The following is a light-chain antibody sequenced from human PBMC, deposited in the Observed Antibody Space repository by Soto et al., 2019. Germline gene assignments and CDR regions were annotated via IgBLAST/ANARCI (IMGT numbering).Light chain of an antibody. CDR3: AAWDGSLSAVL. Sequence: QPVLTQPPSASGTPGQRVTISCSGTRSNIGTYTVNWYQHFPGTAPTLLIYLNTQRPSGVPHRFSGSKSGTSASLDISGLQSEDEEEYYCAAWDGSLSAVLFGGGTKLTVL. CDR2: LNT. J-gene: IGLJ2*01. CDR1: RSNIGTYT. V-gene: IGLV1-44*01.